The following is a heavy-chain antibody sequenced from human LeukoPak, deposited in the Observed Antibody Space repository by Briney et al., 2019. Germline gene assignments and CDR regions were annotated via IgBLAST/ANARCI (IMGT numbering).Heavy chain of an antibody. CDR2: ITSSGRST. CDR1: GFSFSDHY. V-gene: IGHV3-11*01. Sequence: GGSLRLSCTASGFSFSDHYMTWMRHAPGKGLEWISYITSSGRSTDYAYSVKGRFIISRDNAMNSMFLQMSSLRVDDTAVYYCTRDPDYGDPDWGQGTLVTVSS. J-gene: IGHJ4*02. CDR3: TRDPDYGDPD. D-gene: IGHD2-21*01.